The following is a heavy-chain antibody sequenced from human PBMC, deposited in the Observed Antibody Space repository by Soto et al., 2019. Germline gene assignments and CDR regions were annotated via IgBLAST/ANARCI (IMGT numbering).Heavy chain of an antibody. V-gene: IGHV4-59*01. J-gene: IGHJ4*02. CDR1: GGSISSYY. CDR3: ARGVGYYDSSGYYGANFDY. CDR2: IYYSGST. Sequence: SETLSLTCTVSGGSISSYYWSWILQPPGKGLEWIGYIYYSGSTNYNPSLKSRVTISVDTSKNQFSLKLSSVTAADTAVYYCARGVGYYDSSGYYGANFDYWGQGTLVTVSS. D-gene: IGHD3-22*01.